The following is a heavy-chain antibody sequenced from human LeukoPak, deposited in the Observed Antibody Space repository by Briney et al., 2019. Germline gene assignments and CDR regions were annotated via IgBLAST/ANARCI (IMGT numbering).Heavy chain of an antibody. CDR1: GFTFSSYS. CDR2: ISSSSSYI. J-gene: IGHJ4*02. Sequence: GGSLRLSCAASGFTFSSYSMNWVRQAPGKGLEWVSSISSSSSYIYYADSVKGRFTISRDNAKNSLYLQMNSLRAEDTAVYYCAKDNWTSYCYFDYWGQGTLVTVSS. V-gene: IGHV3-21*01. CDR3: AKDNWTSYCYFDY. D-gene: IGHD1-20*01.